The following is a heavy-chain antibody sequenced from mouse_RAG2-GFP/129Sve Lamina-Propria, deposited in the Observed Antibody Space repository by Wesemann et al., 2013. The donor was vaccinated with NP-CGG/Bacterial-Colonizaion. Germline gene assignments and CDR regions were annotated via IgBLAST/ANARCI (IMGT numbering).Heavy chain of an antibody. D-gene: IGHD1-1*01. CDR2: IYPGSGST. J-gene: IGHJ4*01. CDR1: GYTFTSYW. CDR3: ARRRTYYYGSSGYAMDY. V-gene: IGHV1-55*01. Sequence: QVQLQQPGTELVKPGASVKLSCKASGYTFTSYWMHWVKQRPGQGLEWIGDIYPGSGSTNYNEKFKSKATLTVDTSSSTAYMQLSSLTSEDSAVYYCARRRTYYYGSSGYAMDYWGQGTSVTVSS.